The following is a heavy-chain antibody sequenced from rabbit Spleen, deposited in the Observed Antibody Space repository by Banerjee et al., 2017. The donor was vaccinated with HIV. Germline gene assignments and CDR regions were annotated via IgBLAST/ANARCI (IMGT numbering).Heavy chain of an antibody. V-gene: IGHV1S40*01. CDR3: ARDNWLSRGVAITRLDR. D-gene: IGHD1-1*01. Sequence: QSLEESGGDLVKPGASLTLTCTASGVSFSISSYMCWVRQAPGKGLVWMACIDAGSSVFTYFATWTKGRFTISKPSSTTVTLQMTSLAAADTATYFCARDNWLSRGVAITRLDRWGPGTLVTVS. CDR2: IDAGSSVFT. J-gene: IGHJ3*01. CDR1: GVSFSISSY.